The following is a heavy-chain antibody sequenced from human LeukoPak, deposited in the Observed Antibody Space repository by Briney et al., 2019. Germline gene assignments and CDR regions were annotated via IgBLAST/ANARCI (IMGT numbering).Heavy chain of an antibody. CDR3: AKAKWGPMAPDY. D-gene: IGHD3-10*01. J-gene: IGHJ4*02. CDR2: ISSSTYT. CDR1: GFIFSDYY. Sequence: GGSLRLSCAASGFIFSDYYMSWIRQSPGKGLEWVSYISSSTYTDYPDSMKGRVTISRDNAKHSLYLQMTSPRAEDTAVYYCAKAKWGPMAPDYWRQGTLVTVSS. V-gene: IGHV3-11*03.